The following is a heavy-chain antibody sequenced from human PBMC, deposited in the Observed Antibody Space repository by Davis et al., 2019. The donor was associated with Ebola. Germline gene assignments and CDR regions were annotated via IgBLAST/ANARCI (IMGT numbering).Heavy chain of an antibody. J-gene: IGHJ4*02. CDR2: IKQDGSEK. CDR3: ARGSGRGY. Sequence: GESLKISCAASGFTFSSYGMHWVRQAPGKGLEWVANIKQDGSEKYYVDSVKGRFTISRDNAKNSLYLQMNSLRAEDTAVYYCARGSGRGYWGQGTLVTVSS. D-gene: IGHD1-26*01. V-gene: IGHV3-7*03. CDR1: GFTFSSYG.